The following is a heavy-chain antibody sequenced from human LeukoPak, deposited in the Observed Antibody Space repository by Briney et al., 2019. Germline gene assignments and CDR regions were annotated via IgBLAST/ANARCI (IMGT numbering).Heavy chain of an antibody. Sequence: GGSLRLSCAASGFTFSSYEMNWVRQAPGKGLEWVSYISSSGSTIYYADSVKGRFTISRDNAKNSLYLQMNSLRAEDTAVYYCASLHRVSGTHPNYYYYYYYMDVWGKGTTVTISS. J-gene: IGHJ6*03. CDR1: GFTFSSYE. CDR3: ASLHRVSGTHPNYYYYYYYMDV. D-gene: IGHD6-6*01. V-gene: IGHV3-48*03. CDR2: ISSSGSTI.